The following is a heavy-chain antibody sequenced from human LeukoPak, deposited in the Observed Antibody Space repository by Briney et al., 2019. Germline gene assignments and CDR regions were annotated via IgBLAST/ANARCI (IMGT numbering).Heavy chain of an antibody. CDR3: AGHHPRNTVDF. CDR2: ISDIGSI. J-gene: IGHJ4*02. CDR1: GGSISSYY. V-gene: IGHV4-59*08. Sequence: SETLSLTCTVSGGSISSYYWSWIRQPPGKGLEWIAYISDIGSINYNPSLKSQVTISLDTSENQFSLKLSSVTAADTAVYYCAGHHPRNTVDFWGQGTLVTVSS. D-gene: IGHD2/OR15-2a*01.